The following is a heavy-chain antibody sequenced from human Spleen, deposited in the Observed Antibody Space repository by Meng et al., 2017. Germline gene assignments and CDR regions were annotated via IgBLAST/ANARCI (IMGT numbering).Heavy chain of an antibody. J-gene: IGHJ1*01. V-gene: IGHV3-9*01. CDR1: GFSFHDYA. CDR3: ARSPGLYSYVQD. Sequence: SLKISCAASGFSFHDYAMHWVRQAPGKGLEWVSGINWNSGRIAYADSVQGRFTISRDNAKASLFLQMNSLRADDTALYYCARSPGLYSYVQDWGQGTLVTVSS. D-gene: IGHD5-18*01. CDR2: INWNSGRI.